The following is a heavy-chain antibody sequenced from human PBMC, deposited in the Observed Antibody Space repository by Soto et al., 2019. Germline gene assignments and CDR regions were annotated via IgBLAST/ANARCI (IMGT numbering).Heavy chain of an antibody. CDR1: GFTFNTYS. D-gene: IGHD4-17*01. V-gene: IGHV3-33*01. CDR2: IWYDGTQK. J-gene: IGHJ4*02. Sequence: GGSLRLSCEASGFTFNTYSMHWVRQPPGKGLEWLAAIWYDGTQKYYADSVKGRFIIPRDNSKKTLYLEMNSLRAEDTAVYYCARAGGTTVTGLWHFDSWGQGTLVTVSS. CDR3: ARAGGTTVTGLWHFDS.